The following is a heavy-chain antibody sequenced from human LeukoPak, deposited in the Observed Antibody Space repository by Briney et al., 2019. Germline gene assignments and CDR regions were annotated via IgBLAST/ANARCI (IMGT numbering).Heavy chain of an antibody. D-gene: IGHD3-10*01. J-gene: IGHJ5*02. V-gene: IGHV1-8*01. Sequence: ASVKVSCKASGYTFTSYDINWVRQATGQGLEWMGWMNPNSGNTGYAQKFQGRVTMTRNTSISTAYMELSSLRSEDTALYYCARYITMVRGGSWFDPWGQGTLVTVSS. CDR2: MNPNSGNT. CDR1: GYTFTSYD. CDR3: ARYITMVRGGSWFDP.